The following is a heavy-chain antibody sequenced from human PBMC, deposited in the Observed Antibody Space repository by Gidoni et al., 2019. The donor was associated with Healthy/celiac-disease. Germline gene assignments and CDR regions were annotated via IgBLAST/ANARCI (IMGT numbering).Heavy chain of an antibody. CDR3: ARGQAARGPRWEIRPHNYYYGMDV. Sequence: QVQLVESGGGVVKPGRSLRLSCAASGFTFSSYGMHWVRQAPGKGLEGVAVIWYDGSNKYYADSVKGRFTISRDNSKNTLYLQMNSLRAEDTAVYYCARGQAARGPRWEIRPHNYYYGMDVWGQGTTVTVSS. CDR2: IWYDGSNK. CDR1: GFTFSSYG. J-gene: IGHJ6*02. D-gene: IGHD6-6*01. V-gene: IGHV3-33*01.